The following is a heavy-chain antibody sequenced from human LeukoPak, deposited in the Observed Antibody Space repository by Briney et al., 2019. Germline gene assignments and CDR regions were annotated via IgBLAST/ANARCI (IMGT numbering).Heavy chain of an antibody. J-gene: IGHJ4*02. Sequence: GGSLRLSCAASGFTFSSHSMNWVRQAPGKGLGWVSPISSSSSYIYYADSVKGRFTISRDNAKNSLYLQMNSLRAEDTAVYYCARHAGLRFLEWLLPTDYWGQGTLVTVSS. D-gene: IGHD3-3*01. CDR3: ARHAGLRFLEWLLPTDY. CDR2: ISSSSSYI. CDR1: GFTFSSHS. V-gene: IGHV3-21*01.